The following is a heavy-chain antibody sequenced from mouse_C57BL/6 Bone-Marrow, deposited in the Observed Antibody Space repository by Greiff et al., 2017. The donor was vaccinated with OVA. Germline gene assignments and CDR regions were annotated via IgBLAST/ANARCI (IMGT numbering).Heavy chain of an antibody. CDR2: IHPNSGST. D-gene: IGHD1-1*01. J-gene: IGHJ2*01. CDR1: GYTFTSYW. V-gene: IGHV1-64*01. CDR3: ARDYYGSWDYYFDY. Sequence: QVQLQQPGAELVKPGASVKLSCKASGYTFTSYWMHWVKQRPGQGLEWIGMIHPNSGSTNYNEKFKSKATLTVDKSSSTAYMQLNSLTSEDSAVYYCARDYYGSWDYYFDYWGQGTTLTVSS.